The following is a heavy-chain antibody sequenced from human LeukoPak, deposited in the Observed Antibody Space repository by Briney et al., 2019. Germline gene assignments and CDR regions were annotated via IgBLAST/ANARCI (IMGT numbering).Heavy chain of an antibody. CDR3: ARDSSSRDY. V-gene: IGHV3-23*01. Sequence: GSLRLSCAASGFTFSSYAMSWVRQVPGEGLEWVSGISGSGAGTYYADSVKGRFTISRDNAKNSLYLQMNSLRAEDTAVYYCARDSSSRDYWGQGTLVTVSS. J-gene: IGHJ4*02. CDR1: GFTFSSYA. D-gene: IGHD6-6*01. CDR2: ISGSGAGT.